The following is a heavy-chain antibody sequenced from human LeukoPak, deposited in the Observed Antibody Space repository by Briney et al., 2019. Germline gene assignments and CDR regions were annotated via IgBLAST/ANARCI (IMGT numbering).Heavy chain of an antibody. CDR2: IYYSGST. D-gene: IGHD5-12*01. V-gene: IGHV4-39*01. Sequence: PSETLSLTCTVSGGSISSSSYYWGWIRQPPGKGLEWIGSIYYSGSTYYNPSLKSRVTISVDTSKNQFPLKLSSVTAADTAVYYCARWGIVATSFDYWGQGTLVTVSS. J-gene: IGHJ4*02. CDR3: ARWGIVATSFDY. CDR1: GGSISSSSYY.